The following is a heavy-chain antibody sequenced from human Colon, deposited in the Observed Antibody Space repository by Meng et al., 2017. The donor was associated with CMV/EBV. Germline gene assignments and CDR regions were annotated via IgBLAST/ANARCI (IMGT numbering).Heavy chain of an antibody. Sequence: QVQLQQSGPXLVKPXXXLPLTCSXSGDSVSSNRAAWNWIRQSPSRGLEWPGRTYYRSKWYNDYAVSVKSRISINPDTSKNQFSLQLNSVTPEDTAVYYCAREADTSGTGLGYWGQGTLVTVAS. CDR3: AREADTSGTGLGY. J-gene: IGHJ4*02. D-gene: IGHD6-25*01. CDR1: GDSVSSNRAA. V-gene: IGHV6-1*01. CDR2: TYYRSKWYN.